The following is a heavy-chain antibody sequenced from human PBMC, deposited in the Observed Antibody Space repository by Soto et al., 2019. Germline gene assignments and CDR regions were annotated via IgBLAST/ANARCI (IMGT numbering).Heavy chain of an antibody. CDR1: GGTFSSYA. Sequence: SVKVSCKASGGTFSSYAISWVRQAPGQGLEWMGRIIPILGIANYAQKFQGRVTITADKSTSTAYMELSSLRSEDTAVYYCARGYYYGSGSLTYYYYYGMDVWGQGTTVTVSS. CDR3: ARGYYYGSGSLTYYYYYGMDV. V-gene: IGHV1-69*04. CDR2: IIPILGIA. D-gene: IGHD3-10*01. J-gene: IGHJ6*02.